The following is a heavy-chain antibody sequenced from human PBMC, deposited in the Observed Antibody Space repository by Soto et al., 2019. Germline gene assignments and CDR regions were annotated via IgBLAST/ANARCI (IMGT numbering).Heavy chain of an antibody. J-gene: IGHJ6*02. CDR1: GFTFSNTW. Sequence: QPGGSLRLSCAASGFTFSNTWMHWVRQAPGKGLVWVSHINSDGTTTTYADSVKGRFTISRDNAKNTVHLQMNSLRAEDTAVYYCATDGSYAQHVWGQGTTVTVPS. V-gene: IGHV3-74*01. D-gene: IGHD2-2*01. CDR2: INSDGTTT. CDR3: ATDGSYAQHV.